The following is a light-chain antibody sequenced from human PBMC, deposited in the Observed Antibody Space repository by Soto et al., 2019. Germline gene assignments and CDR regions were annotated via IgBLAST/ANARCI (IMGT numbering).Light chain of an antibody. CDR2: DAS. J-gene: IGKJ5*01. CDR3: QHRAIWPVS. V-gene: IGKV3-11*01. CDR1: QSVSHY. Sequence: EIVLTQSPATLSLSPGERATLSCRASQSVSHYLAWYQQKPGQPPRLLIFDASNRATGTPARFSAYGSGTDFTLTISSLEPEDFAVYYCQHRAIWPVSFGQGTRLEIK.